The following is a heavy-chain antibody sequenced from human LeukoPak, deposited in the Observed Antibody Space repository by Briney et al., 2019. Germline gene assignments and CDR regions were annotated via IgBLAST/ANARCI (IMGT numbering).Heavy chain of an antibody. J-gene: IGHJ4*02. CDR1: GGTFSSYA. V-gene: IGHV1-69*13. Sequence: ASVKVSCKASGGTFSSYAISWVRQAPGQGLEWMGGIIPIFGTANYAQKFQGRVTITADESTSTAYMELSSLRSEDTAAYYCARGVNSWYRGYYFDYWGQGTLVTVSS. CDR3: ARGVNSWYRGYYFDY. D-gene: IGHD6-13*01. CDR2: IIPIFGTA.